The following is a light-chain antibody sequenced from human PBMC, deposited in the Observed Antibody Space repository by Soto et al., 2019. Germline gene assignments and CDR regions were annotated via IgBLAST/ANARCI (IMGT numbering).Light chain of an antibody. Sequence: EIVLTHSPGTLSLSPCERATLSSSASQSITSSYLAWYQQKPGQAPRLLIHGASNRATGIPDRFSGSGSGTDFTLTISRLEPEDFAVYYCQQYGSSPPITFGQGTRLEIK. CDR1: QSITSSY. CDR2: GAS. CDR3: QQYGSSPPIT. V-gene: IGKV3-20*01. J-gene: IGKJ5*01.